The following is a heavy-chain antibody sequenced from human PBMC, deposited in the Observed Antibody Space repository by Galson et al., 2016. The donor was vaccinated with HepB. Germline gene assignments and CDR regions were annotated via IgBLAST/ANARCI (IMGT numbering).Heavy chain of an antibody. Sequence: SLRLSCAASGFKFNTYWMSWVRRAPGKGLEWVANIKQDGSEKNYVDSVKGRFTISRDRSKNTLYLQMNSLRAEDTAVYYCAKAFLDIAAAGIDYWGQGTLVTVSS. V-gene: IGHV3-7*03. CDR2: IKQDGSEK. CDR1: GFKFNTYW. J-gene: IGHJ4*02. D-gene: IGHD6-13*01. CDR3: AKAFLDIAAAGIDY.